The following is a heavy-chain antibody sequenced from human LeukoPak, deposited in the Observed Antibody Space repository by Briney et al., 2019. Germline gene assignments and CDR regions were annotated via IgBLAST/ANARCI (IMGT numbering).Heavy chain of an antibody. Sequence: GASVKVSFKASGGTFSSYAISWVRQAPGQGLEWMGWINPNSGGANYAQKFQGRVTMTRDTSISTAYMELSRLTSDDTAMYYCARDITPDTTVTTNDGGQGTLVTVSS. V-gene: IGHV1-2*02. CDR2: INPNSGGA. CDR3: ARDITPDTTVTTND. CDR1: GGTFSSYA. J-gene: IGHJ4*02. D-gene: IGHD4-17*01.